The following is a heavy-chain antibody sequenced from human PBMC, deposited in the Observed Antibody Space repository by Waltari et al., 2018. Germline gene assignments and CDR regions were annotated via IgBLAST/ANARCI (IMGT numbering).Heavy chain of an antibody. Sequence: EVQMVESGGGLVQPGGSLRLSCAASGFNSSSFSLHWIRQAPGKGLEYVSAFSRDGVTTYYANSVKGRFTISRDNSKNTLYLQMGSLRAEDMAVYYCARIDGSGWYGSWGQGTLVTVSS. CDR2: FSRDGVTT. D-gene: IGHD6-19*01. CDR3: ARIDGSGWYGS. J-gene: IGHJ4*02. CDR1: GFNSSSFS. V-gene: IGHV3-64*01.